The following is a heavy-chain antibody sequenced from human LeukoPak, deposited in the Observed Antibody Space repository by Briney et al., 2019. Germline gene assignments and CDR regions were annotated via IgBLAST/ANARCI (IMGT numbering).Heavy chain of an antibody. CDR2: INQDGVEK. CDR1: GITACKYW. J-gene: IGHJ4*02. D-gene: IGHD2-15*01. CDR3: ARALVGDGSSIY. V-gene: IGHV3-7*05. Sequence: GGSLRLSCAASGITACKYWMSWVRQAPGKGLEWVANINQDGVEKYYVDSVKGRFSISRDNAKSSLYLQMNSLRAEDTAVYFCARALVGDGSSIYWGQGTLVTVSS.